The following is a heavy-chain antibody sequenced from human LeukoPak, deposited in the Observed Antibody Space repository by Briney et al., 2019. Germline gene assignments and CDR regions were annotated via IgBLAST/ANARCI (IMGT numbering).Heavy chain of an antibody. CDR2: ITDDSKTM. J-gene: IGHJ4*02. Sequence: GGSLRLSCVASGFTFDTYSMNWTRQAPGKGLEWTSYITDDSKTMYYADSVKGRFTISRDNAKNALYLQMNSLRGEDTAVYYCVARGGWARFDYWGQGTLVTVSS. CDR3: VARGGWARFDY. CDR1: GFTFDTYS. D-gene: IGHD6-19*01. V-gene: IGHV3-48*04.